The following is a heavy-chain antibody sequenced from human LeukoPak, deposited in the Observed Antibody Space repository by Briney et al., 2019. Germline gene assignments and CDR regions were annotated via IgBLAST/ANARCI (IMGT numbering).Heavy chain of an antibody. V-gene: IGHV3-30*03. CDR2: ISYDGSNK. J-gene: IGHJ4*02. CDR1: GFTFSSYS. Sequence: GGSLRLSCAASGFTFSSYSMHWVRQAPGKGLEWVAVISYDGSNKYYADSVKGRFTISRDNSKNTLYLQMNSLRAEDTAVYYCARVGVWGSHDYWGQGTLVTVSS. CDR3: ARVGVWGSHDY. D-gene: IGHD3-16*01.